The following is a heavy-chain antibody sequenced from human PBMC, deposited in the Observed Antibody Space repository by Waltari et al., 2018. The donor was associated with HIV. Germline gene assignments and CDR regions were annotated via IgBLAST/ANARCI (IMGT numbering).Heavy chain of an antibody. CDR2: FDPADGET. CDR1: GYTLTELS. CDR3: ATGTMVRGAAPYYYGMDV. J-gene: IGHJ6*02. Sequence: QVQLVQSGAEVKKPGASVKVSCKVSGYTLTELSMHWVRQAPGKGLEWMGGFDPADGETIYAQKFQGRVTMTEDTATDTAYMELSSLRSEDTAVYYCATGTMVRGAAPYYYGMDVWGQGTTVTVSS. D-gene: IGHD3-10*01. V-gene: IGHV1-24*01.